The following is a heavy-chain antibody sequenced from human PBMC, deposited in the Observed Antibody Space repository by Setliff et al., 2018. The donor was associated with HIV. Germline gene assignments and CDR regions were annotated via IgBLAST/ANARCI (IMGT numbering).Heavy chain of an antibody. V-gene: IGHV3-23*01. D-gene: IGHD3-16*01. J-gene: IGHJ4*02. CDR3: TNGPEVAHDLFDY. Sequence: GRSLRLSCAASGFTFSNYAMGWVRQVPVKGLEWVASISNTGRATYYADPAKGRFIISRDNSENTAYLQMSSLRDEDTAIYYGTNGPEVAHDLFDYWGQGTLVTVSS. CDR1: GFTFSNYA. CDR2: ISNTGRAT.